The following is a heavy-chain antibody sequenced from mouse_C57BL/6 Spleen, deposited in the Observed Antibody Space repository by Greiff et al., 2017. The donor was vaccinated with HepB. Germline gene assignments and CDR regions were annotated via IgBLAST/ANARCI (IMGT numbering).Heavy chain of an antibody. CDR1: GYTFTSFF. CDR2: IDPSDSKT. V-gene: IGHV1-52*01. J-gene: IGHJ2*01. D-gene: IGHD1-1*01. CDR3: ARFGSSPYFDY. Sequence: QVQLQQPVAELVRPGSSVKLSCKASGYTFTSFFLHLVKQRPIQVLEWIGNIDPSDSKTHYNQKFKDKATLTVDKSSSTAYMQLSSLTSEDSAVYYCARFGSSPYFDYWGQGTTLTVSS.